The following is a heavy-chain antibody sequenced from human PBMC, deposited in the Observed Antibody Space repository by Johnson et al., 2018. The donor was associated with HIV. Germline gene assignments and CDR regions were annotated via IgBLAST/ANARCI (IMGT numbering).Heavy chain of an antibody. J-gene: IGHJ3*02. Sequence: QVQLVESGGGVVQPGRSLRLSCAASGFTFSSYGMHWVRQAPGKGLEWVANIKQDGSEKYYVDSVKGRFTISRDNSNNTLFLQMNSLRAEDTAVYFCAKTGAAAGLKDAFDIWGQGTMVTVSP. CDR2: IKQDGSEK. CDR3: AKTGAAAGLKDAFDI. CDR1: GFTFSSYG. D-gene: IGHD6-13*01. V-gene: IGHV3-33*03.